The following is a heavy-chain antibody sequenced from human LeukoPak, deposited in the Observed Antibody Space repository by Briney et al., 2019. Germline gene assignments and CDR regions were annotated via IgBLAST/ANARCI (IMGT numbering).Heavy chain of an antibody. D-gene: IGHD2-2*03. CDR3: SRDGFH. CDR2: IKQDGSEK. V-gene: IGHV3-7*01. J-gene: IGHJ4*02. CDR1: GFTFSNSW. Sequence: GGSLRLSCAASGFTFSNSWMSWVRQAPGKGLEWVAKIKQDGSEKYYVDSVKGRFTISRDNAKNSLYLQMSSLRAEDTAIYYCSRDGFHWGQGTLVTVSS.